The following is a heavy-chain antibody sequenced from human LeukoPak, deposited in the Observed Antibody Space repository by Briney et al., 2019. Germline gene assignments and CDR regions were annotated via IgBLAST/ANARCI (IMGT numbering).Heavy chain of an antibody. Sequence: NPSETLSLTCTVSGVSISSYYWSWIRQPPGKGLEWIGYIYYSGSTNYNPSLKSRVTISVDTSKNQFFLKLNSVTAADTAVYYCAREGDYGDYVNYWGQGTLVTVSS. CDR2: IYYSGST. CDR3: AREGDYGDYVNY. CDR1: GVSISSYY. D-gene: IGHD4-17*01. J-gene: IGHJ4*02. V-gene: IGHV4-59*01.